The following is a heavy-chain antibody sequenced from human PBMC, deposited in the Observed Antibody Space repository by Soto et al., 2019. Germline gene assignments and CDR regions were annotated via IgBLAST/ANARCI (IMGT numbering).Heavy chain of an antibody. CDR3: ARPLFTMDDAFDI. CDR2: MNPNSGNT. Sequence: ASVKVSCEASGYTFTSYDINWVRQATGQGLEWMGGMNPNSGNTGYAQKFQGRVTITTNKSTSTAYMELSSLRSEDTAVYYCARPLFTMDDAFDIWGQGTMVTVSS. D-gene: IGHD3-10*01. J-gene: IGHJ3*02. V-gene: IGHV1-8*01. CDR1: GYTFTSYD.